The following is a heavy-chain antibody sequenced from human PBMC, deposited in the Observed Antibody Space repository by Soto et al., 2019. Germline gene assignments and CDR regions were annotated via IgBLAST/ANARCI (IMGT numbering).Heavy chain of an antibody. D-gene: IGHD3-22*01. J-gene: IGHJ4*02. Sequence: GGSLRLSCAASGFSFNRFAMSWVRQAPGKGLEWVSAISGSGRSTYYADFVRGRFTISRDNSKNTVYLQMNSLRAEDTAVYYCARGYDSFDSWGQGTPVTVSS. V-gene: IGHV3-23*01. CDR2: ISGSGRST. CDR3: ARGYDSFDS. CDR1: GFSFNRFA.